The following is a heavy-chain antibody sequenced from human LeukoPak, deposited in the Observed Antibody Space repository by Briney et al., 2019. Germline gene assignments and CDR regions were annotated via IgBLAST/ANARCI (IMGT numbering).Heavy chain of an antibody. D-gene: IGHD7-27*01. CDR2: VSYDGSNK. J-gene: IGHJ4*02. CDR3: ATIGDRRTGELYRIDY. Sequence: PGGSLRLSRAASGFTFSSYAMHWVRQAPGKGLEWVAVVSYDGSNKYYADSVKGRFTISRDNSKNTLYLQMNSLRAEDAAVYYCATIGDRRTGELYRIDYWGQGTLVTVSS. V-gene: IGHV3-30-3*01. CDR1: GFTFSSYA.